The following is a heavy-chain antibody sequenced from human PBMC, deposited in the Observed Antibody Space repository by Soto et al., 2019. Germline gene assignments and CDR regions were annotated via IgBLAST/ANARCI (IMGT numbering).Heavy chain of an antibody. CDR3: AIARSTVKGRGAFDI. D-gene: IGHD4-17*01. Sequence: SETLSLTCTVSGGSISSGGYYWSWIRQHPGNGLEWIGYIYYSGSTYYNPSLKSRVTISVDTSKNQFSLKLSSVTAADTAVYYCAIARSTVKGRGAFDIWGQGTMVTVSS. V-gene: IGHV4-31*03. CDR1: GGSISSGGYY. J-gene: IGHJ3*02. CDR2: IYYSGST.